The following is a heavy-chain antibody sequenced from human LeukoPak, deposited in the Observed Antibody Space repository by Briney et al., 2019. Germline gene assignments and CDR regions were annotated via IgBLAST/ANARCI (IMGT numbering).Heavy chain of an antibody. CDR2: ISYDGRNK. V-gene: IGHV3-30*03. D-gene: IGHD3-9*01. J-gene: IGHJ6*03. CDR3: ARGLNFVNYMDV. Sequence: GGSLKLSCAASGFTFSSYGMHWVRQAPGKGLEWVGVISYDGRNKYYADSVKGRFTISRDNSKNTLYLQMNSLRAEDTAVYYCARGLNFVNYMDVWGKGTTVTVSS. CDR1: GFTFSSYG.